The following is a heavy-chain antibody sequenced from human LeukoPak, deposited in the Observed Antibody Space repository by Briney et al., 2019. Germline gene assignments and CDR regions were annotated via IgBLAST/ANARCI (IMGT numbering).Heavy chain of an antibody. D-gene: IGHD3-3*01. V-gene: IGHV3-30*03. J-gene: IGHJ4*02. CDR2: MSHDGSSE. CDR3: ASRFEWLSSFDY. Sequence: GGSLRLSCAASGFTFSNYAMHWVRQAPGKGLEWVALMSHDGSSEYYGDSMKGRFTISRDNSRNTFYLQMNSLRAEDTAVYYCASRFEWLSSFDYWGQGTLVTVSS. CDR1: GFTFSNYA.